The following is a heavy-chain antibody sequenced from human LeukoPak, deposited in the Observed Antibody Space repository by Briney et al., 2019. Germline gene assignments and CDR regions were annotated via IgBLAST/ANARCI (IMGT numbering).Heavy chain of an antibody. J-gene: IGHJ4*02. D-gene: IGHD1-26*01. V-gene: IGHV1-18*01. CDR3: ARGSLTGGSYRAGNFDY. Sequence: GASVKVSCKASGYTFTSYGISWVRQAPGQGLEWMGWISGYNGHTNYAQKLQGRVTMTTDTSTSTAYMELRRLRSDDTAVYYCARGSLTGGSYRAGNFDYWGQGTLVTVSS. CDR1: GYTFTSYG. CDR2: ISGYNGHT.